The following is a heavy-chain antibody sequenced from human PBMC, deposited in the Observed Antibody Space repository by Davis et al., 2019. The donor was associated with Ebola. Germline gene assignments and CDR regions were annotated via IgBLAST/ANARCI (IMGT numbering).Heavy chain of an antibody. CDR3: AKGGLHNWNPLES. Sequence: GGSLRLSCAASGFTFSNHGMHWVRQAPGKGLEWVAVISYDERDAYLGDSVKGRFTISRDNSKNKVYLQMNSLRGEDTAVYYCAKGGLHNWNPLESWGQGTLVVVSS. CDR1: GFTFSNHG. J-gene: IGHJ5*02. V-gene: IGHV3-30*18. D-gene: IGHD1-20*01. CDR2: ISYDERDA.